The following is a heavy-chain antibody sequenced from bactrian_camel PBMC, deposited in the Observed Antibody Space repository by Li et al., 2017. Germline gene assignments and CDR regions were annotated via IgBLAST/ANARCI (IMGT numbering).Heavy chain of an antibody. D-gene: IGHD2*01. CDR3: AAKNTGHCSDTSRYIF. CDR1: GLSVDYIA. J-gene: IGHJ4*01. Sequence: QVQLVESGGSSVQAGESLTLSCTGSGLSVDYIAMYWYRQTPENECELVSSIISDGTAVYPDAVRGRFTISQDNAEKMVYLQMNKLRPEDTAMYYCAAKNTGHCSDTSRYIFWGQGTQVTVS. CDR2: IISDGTA. V-gene: IGHV3S63*01.